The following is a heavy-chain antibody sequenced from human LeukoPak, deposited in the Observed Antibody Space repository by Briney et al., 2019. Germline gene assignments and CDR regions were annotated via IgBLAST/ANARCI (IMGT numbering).Heavy chain of an antibody. CDR2: ISADNGNT. CDR1: GYTFSNYG. D-gene: IGHD6-19*01. J-gene: IGHJ4*02. Sequence: ASVKVSCKASGYTFSNYGISWVRQAPGQGLEWMGWISADNGNTNYAQKLQGRVTMTTDTSTSTAYMELRSLKSDDTAVYYCARGPQVLRAYSSGWPHFDNWGQGTLVTVSS. CDR3: ARGPQVLRAYSSGWPHFDN. V-gene: IGHV1-18*01.